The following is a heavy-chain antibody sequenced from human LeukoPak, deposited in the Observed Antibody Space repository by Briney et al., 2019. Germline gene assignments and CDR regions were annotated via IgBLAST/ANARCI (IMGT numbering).Heavy chain of an antibody. J-gene: IGHJ4*02. Sequence: GGSLRLSCAASGFTFSSYAMTWVRQAPGKGLEWVSTISGSGGSTYYADSVKGRFTVSRDNSKNTLYLQMNSLRAEDTAVYYCARDYHFDWSFDYWGQGTLVTVSS. CDR3: ARDYHFDWSFDY. V-gene: IGHV3-23*01. D-gene: IGHD3-9*01. CDR2: ISGSGGST. CDR1: GFTFSSYA.